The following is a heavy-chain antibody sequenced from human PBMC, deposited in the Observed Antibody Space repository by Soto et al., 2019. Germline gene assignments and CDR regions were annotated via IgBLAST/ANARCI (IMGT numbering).Heavy chain of an antibody. D-gene: IGHD2-2*01. CDR3: ARERSVGYCITTTCPKPFYYYAMDV. Sequence: SVKVSCKASGCTFTNYAFSCVRQAPGQVLEWMGGIIPIFGTPDYAQKFQGRVTITADESTRTASMELSSLRSDDTAVYYCARERSVGYCITTTCPKPFYYYAMDVWGQGTTVTVSS. CDR2: IIPIFGTP. J-gene: IGHJ6*02. V-gene: IGHV1-69*13. CDR1: GCTFTNYA.